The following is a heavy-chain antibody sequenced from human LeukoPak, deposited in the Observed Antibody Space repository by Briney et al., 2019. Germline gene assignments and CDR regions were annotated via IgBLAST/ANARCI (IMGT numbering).Heavy chain of an antibody. CDR2: FDPEDGET. D-gene: IGHD5-18*01. J-gene: IGHJ5*02. CDR3: ATFRTGYSYGGLRKESPNWFDP. V-gene: IGHV1-24*01. Sequence: ASVKVSCKVSGYTLTELSMHWVRQAPGKGREWMGGFDPEDGETIYAQKFQGRVTMTEDTSTDTAYMELSSLRSEDTAVYYCATFRTGYSYGGLRKESPNWFDPWGQGTLVTVSS. CDR1: GYTLTELS.